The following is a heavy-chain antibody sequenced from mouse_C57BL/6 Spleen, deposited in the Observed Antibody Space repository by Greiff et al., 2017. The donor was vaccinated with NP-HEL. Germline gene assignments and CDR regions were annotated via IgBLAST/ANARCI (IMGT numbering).Heavy chain of an antibody. J-gene: IGHJ3*01. CDR1: GYTFTSYW. V-gene: IGHV1-55*01. D-gene: IGHD2-2*01. Sequence: QVQLQQPGAELVKPGASVKMSCKASGYTFTSYWITWVKQRPGQGLEWIGDIYPGSGSTNYNEKFKSKATLPVDTSSSTAYMQLSSLTSEDSAVYYCAVGTMVTTWFAYWGQGTLVTVS. CDR2: IYPGSGST. CDR3: AVGTMVTTWFAY.